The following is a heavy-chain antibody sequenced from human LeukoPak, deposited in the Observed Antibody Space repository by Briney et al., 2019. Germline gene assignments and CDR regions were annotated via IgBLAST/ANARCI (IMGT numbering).Heavy chain of an antibody. V-gene: IGHV3-21*01. D-gene: IGHD4-17*01. J-gene: IGHJ4*02. CDR1: GFTFSIYS. Sequence: PGGSLRLSCAASGFTFSIYSMNWVRQAPGKGLEWVSSISGSGSNIDYADSMKGRFTISRDNAKNSLYLQMNSLRAEDTAVYYCARDLYGDYAIDYWGQGTLVTVFS. CDR3: ARDLYGDYAIDY. CDR2: ISGSGSNI.